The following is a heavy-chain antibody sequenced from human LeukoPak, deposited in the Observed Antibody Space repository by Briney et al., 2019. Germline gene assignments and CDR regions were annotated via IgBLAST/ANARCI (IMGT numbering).Heavy chain of an antibody. CDR1: GGSISRNTYY. CDR2: IYYSGST. Sequence: PSETLSLTCTVSGGSISRNTYYWGWIRQPPGKGLEWIGNIYYSGSTYYNPSLKSRVTISVDTSKNQFSLKLSSVTAADTAVYYCARDVRIAVAAPDYWGQGSLVTVSS. V-gene: IGHV4-39*02. CDR3: ARDVRIAVAAPDY. J-gene: IGHJ4*02. D-gene: IGHD6-19*01.